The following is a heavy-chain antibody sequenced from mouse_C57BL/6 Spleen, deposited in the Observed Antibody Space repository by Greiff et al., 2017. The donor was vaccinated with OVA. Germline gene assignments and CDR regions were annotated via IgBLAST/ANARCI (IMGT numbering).Heavy chain of an antibody. CDR3: ASITTVWGYFDY. CDR2: IHPNSGST. V-gene: IGHV1-64*01. J-gene: IGHJ2*01. Sequence: QVQLKQPGAELVKPGASVKLSCKASGYTFTSYWMHWVKQRPGQGLEWIGMIHPNSGSTNYNEKFKSKATLTVDKSSSTAYMQLSSLTSEDSAVYYCASITTVWGYFDYWGQGTTLTVSS. D-gene: IGHD1-1*01. CDR1: GYTFTSYW.